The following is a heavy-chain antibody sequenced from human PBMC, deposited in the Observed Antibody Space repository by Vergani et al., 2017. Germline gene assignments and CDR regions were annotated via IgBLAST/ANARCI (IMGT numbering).Heavy chain of an antibody. CDR3: TTEGNYYGNAFDI. CDR2: IKSKTDGGTT. V-gene: IGHV3-15*01. CDR1: GFTFNNAW. J-gene: IGHJ3*02. Sequence: EVLLVESGGGLVKPGGSLRLSCAASGFTFNNAWMNWVRQAPGKGLEWVGRIKSKTDGGTTDYAALVKGRFTISRDDSKNTLYLQINSLKTEDTAVYYCTTEGNYYGNAFDIWGQGTMVTVSS. D-gene: IGHD1-26*01.